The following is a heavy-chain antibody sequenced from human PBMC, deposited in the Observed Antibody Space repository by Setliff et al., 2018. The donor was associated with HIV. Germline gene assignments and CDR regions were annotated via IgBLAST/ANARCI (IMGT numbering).Heavy chain of an antibody. V-gene: IGHV4-59*03. Sequence: PSETLSLTCTVSSGSISTYYWTWVRQPPGKGLEYIGYIYYTGSTDYNPSLNGRVTISIDTSKSQISLKVRSVTAADTAVYFCAGHPVTSGWLSLNWFDPWGQGILVTVSS. CDR3: AGHPVTSGWLSLNWFDP. CDR1: SGSISTYY. D-gene: IGHD6-19*01. J-gene: IGHJ5*01. CDR2: IYYTGST.